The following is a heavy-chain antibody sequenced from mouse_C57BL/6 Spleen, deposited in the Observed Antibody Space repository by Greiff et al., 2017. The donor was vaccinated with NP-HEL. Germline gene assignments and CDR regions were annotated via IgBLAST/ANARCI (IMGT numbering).Heavy chain of an antibody. D-gene: IGHD1-1*01. CDR2: IDPSGSYT. J-gene: IGHJ3*01. V-gene: IGHV1-50*01. CDR1: GYTFTSYW. Sequence: VQLQQPGAELVKPGASVKLSCKASGYTFTSYWMHWVKQRPGQGLEWIGKIDPSGSYTNYNQKFKSKATLTVDTSSSTDYMQLSSLTSEGSAVYYCASATGGFADWGQGTLVTVSA. CDR3: ASATGGFAD.